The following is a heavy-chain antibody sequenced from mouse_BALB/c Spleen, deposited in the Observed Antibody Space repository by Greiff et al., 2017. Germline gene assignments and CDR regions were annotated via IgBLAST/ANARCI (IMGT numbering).Heavy chain of an antibody. J-gene: IGHJ2*01. CDR3: ARDGYYGFDY. CDR2: INPSNGRT. D-gene: IGHD2-3*01. Sequence: VKLQQPGAELVKPGASVKLSCKASGYTFTSYWMHWVKQRPGQGLEWIGEINPSNGRTNYNEKFKSKATLTVDKSSSTAYMQLSSLTSEDSAVYYCARDGYYGFDYWGQGTTLTVSS. V-gene: IGHV1S81*02. CDR1: GYTFTSYW.